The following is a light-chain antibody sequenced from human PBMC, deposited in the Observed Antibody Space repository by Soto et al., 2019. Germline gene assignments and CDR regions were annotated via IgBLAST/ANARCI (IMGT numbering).Light chain of an antibody. CDR2: GTS. CDR1: QSVSSSF. Sequence: RSPDNLSVSPGERATLSCRTSQSVSSSFVAWFQQKPGQAPRLLIFGTSSRATGIPDRFSGSGSETHFTLTVNGLEPEDFAMYFCQQYGSSPWTFGQAIKV. CDR3: QQYGSSPWT. V-gene: IGKV3-20*01. J-gene: IGKJ1*01.